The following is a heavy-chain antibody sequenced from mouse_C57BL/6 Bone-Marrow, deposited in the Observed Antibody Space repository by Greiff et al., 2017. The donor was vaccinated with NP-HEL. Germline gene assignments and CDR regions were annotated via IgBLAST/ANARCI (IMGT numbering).Heavy chain of an antibody. J-gene: IGHJ3*01. Sequence: EVKLVESGGDLVKPGGSLKLSCAASGFTFSSYGMSWVRQTPDKRLEWVATISSGGSYTYYPDSVKGRFTLYRDNAKNTLYLQMSSLKSEDTAMYYCARQKYYGSSYWFAYWGQGTLVTVSA. V-gene: IGHV5-6*01. CDR1: GFTFSSYG. CDR3: ARQKYYGSSYWFAY. D-gene: IGHD1-1*01. CDR2: ISSGGSYT.